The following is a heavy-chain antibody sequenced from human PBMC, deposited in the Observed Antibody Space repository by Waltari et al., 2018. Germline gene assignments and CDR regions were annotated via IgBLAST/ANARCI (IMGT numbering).Heavy chain of an antibody. CDR1: GGSFSGSY. Sequence: QVQLQQWGVGLLKPSETLSLTCAVYGGSFSGSYWSWLRQPPGKGLEWIGEINHSGSTNYNPSLKSRVTISVDTSKNQFSLKLSSVTAADTAVYYCARTRRGSYYFDYWGQGTLVTVSS. V-gene: IGHV4-34*01. J-gene: IGHJ4*02. CDR3: ARTRRGSYYFDY. CDR2: INHSGST. D-gene: IGHD1-26*01.